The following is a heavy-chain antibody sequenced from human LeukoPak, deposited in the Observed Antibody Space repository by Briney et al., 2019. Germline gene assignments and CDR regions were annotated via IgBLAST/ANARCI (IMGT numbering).Heavy chain of an antibody. D-gene: IGHD2-21*02. CDR3: ARGGYRVYCGGDCYNYYYMDV. V-gene: IGHV1-8*03. J-gene: IGHJ6*03. Sequence: WASVKVSCKASGYTFTSYDINWVRQAPGQGLEWMGWMNPNSGNTGYAQKFQGRVTITRNTSISTAYMELSSLRSEDTAVYYCARGGYRVYCGGDCYNYYYMDVWGKGTTVTVSS. CDR2: MNPNSGNT. CDR1: GYTFTSYD.